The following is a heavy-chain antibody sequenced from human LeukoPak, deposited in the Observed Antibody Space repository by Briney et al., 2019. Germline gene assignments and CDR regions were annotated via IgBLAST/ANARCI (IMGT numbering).Heavy chain of an antibody. J-gene: IGHJ4*02. CDR2: IIPILGIA. Sequence: SVKVSCKASGGTFSSYAISWVRQAPGQGLEWMGRIIPILGIANYAQKFQGRVTITADKSTSTAYMELSSLRSEDTAVYYCARVAYYDFWSGYYNYFDYWSQGTLVTVSS. D-gene: IGHD3-3*01. CDR3: ARVAYYDFWSGYYNYFDY. CDR1: GGTFSSYA. V-gene: IGHV1-69*04.